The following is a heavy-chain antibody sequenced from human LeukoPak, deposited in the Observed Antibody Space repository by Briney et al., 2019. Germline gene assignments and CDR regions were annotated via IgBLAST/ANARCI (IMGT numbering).Heavy chain of an antibody. Sequence: GGSLRLSCAASGFTFSSYWMHWVRQAPGKGLVWVSRINTDGSSTDYADSVKGRFTISRDNAENTLYLQMNSLRAEDTALYYCARDLSYMYYFDSWGQGTLVTVSS. CDR1: GFTFSSYW. CDR2: INTDGSST. D-gene: IGHD1-26*01. V-gene: IGHV3-74*01. J-gene: IGHJ4*02. CDR3: ARDLSYMYYFDS.